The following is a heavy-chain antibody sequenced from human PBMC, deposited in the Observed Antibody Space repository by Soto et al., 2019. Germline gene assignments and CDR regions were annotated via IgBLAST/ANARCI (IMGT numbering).Heavy chain of an antibody. CDR3: ATVHNTSRSFNY. V-gene: IGHV3-23*01. CDR2: TGISGRTT. J-gene: IGHJ4*02. Sequence: PGGSLRLSCAASGLSVNTYAMSWVRQAPGKGLEWVSTTGISGRTTYYADSVKGRFTVSRDDSQNTLDLQMSSLRAEDTAVYYCATVHNTSRSFNYWGQGTLVTVSS. D-gene: IGHD1-20*01. CDR1: GLSVNTYA.